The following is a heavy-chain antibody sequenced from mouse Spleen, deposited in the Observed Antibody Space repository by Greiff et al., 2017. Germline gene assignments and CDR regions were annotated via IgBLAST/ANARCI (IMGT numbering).Heavy chain of an antibody. Sequence: QVQLQQSGPELVKPGASVKICCKASGYAFSSSWMNWVKQRPGKGLEWIGRIYPGDGDTNYNGKFKGKATLTADKSSSTAYMQLSSLTSEDSAVYFCATLTGPFAYWGQGTLVTVSA. V-gene: IGHV1-82*01. CDR1: GYAFSSSW. D-gene: IGHD4-1*01. CDR2: IYPGDGDT. CDR3: ATLTGPFAY. J-gene: IGHJ3*01.